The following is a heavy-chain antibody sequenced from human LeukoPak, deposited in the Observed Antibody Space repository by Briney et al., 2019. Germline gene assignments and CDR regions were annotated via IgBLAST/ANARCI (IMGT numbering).Heavy chain of an antibody. J-gene: IGHJ4*02. CDR1: GFTFSSYS. CDR2: ISSSSSYI. V-gene: IGHV3-21*01. D-gene: IGHD3-22*01. Sequence: GGSLRLSCAASGFTFSSYSMNWVRQAPGKGLEWVSSISSSSSYIYYADSVKGRFTISRDNAENTVYLQMNSLRADDTAVYYCARDYDPDYWGQGTLVTVSS. CDR3: ARDYDPDY.